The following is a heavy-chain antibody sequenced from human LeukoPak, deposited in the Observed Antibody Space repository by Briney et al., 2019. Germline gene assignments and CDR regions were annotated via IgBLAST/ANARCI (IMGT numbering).Heavy chain of an antibody. CDR3: AKDLVNFDY. V-gene: IGHV3-23*01. Sequence: GGSLRLSCAASGFTFSSYWMSWVRQAQGKGLEWVSAISGSGGSTSYADSVKGRFTNSRDNSKNTLYLQMNSLRAEATAVYYCAKDLVNFDYWGQRTLVTVSS. J-gene: IGHJ4*02. CDR2: ISGSGGST. CDR1: GFTFSSYW. D-gene: IGHD2-8*02.